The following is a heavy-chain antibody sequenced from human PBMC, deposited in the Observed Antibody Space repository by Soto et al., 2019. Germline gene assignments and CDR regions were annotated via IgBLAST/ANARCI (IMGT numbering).Heavy chain of an antibody. V-gene: IGHV1-69*01. CDR3: ARDNYGDYVNYYYYGMDV. J-gene: IGHJ6*02. D-gene: IGHD4-17*01. Sequence: QVQLVQSGAEVKKPGSSVKVSCKASGGTFSGYTLSWVRQAPGQGREWMGGIIPIFGTANYAQKFQGRVTITADESTSTAYMEVSSLRSEDTAVYYCARDNYGDYVNYYYYGMDVWGQGTTVTVSS. CDR2: IIPIFGTA. CDR1: GGTFSGYT.